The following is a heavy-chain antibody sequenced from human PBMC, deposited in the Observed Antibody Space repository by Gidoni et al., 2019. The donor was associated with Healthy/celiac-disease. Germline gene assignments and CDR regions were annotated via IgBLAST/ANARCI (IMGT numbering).Heavy chain of an antibody. Sequence: EVQLVESGGGLVQPGGSLRLSCAASGSTFSSYWMSWVRQAPGKGLEWVANIKQDGSEKYYVDSVKGRFTISRDNAKNSLYLQMNSLRAEDTAVYYCARSPRQYGFDYWGQGTLVTVSS. CDR3: ARSPRQYGFDY. J-gene: IGHJ4*02. CDR1: GSTFSSYW. D-gene: IGHD2-8*01. CDR2: IKQDGSEK. V-gene: IGHV3-7*01.